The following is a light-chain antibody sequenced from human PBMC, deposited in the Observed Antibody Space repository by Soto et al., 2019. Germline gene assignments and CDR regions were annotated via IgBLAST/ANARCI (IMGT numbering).Light chain of an antibody. CDR1: SSNIGAGYD. CDR2: GNS. J-gene: IGLJ2*01. CDR3: QSYDSSLSGVV. V-gene: IGLV1-40*01. Sequence: SVLTQPPSVSGAPGQRVTISCTGSSSNIGAGYDVHWYQQLPGTAPKLLIHGNSNRPSGVPDRFSGSKSGTSASLAITGLQAEDEADYYCQSYDSSLSGVVFGGGTKLTVL.